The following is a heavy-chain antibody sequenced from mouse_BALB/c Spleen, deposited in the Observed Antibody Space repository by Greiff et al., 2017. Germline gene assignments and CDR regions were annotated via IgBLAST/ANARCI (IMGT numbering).Heavy chain of an antibody. CDR2: IWAGGST. V-gene: IGHV2-9*02. Sequence: QVQLQQSGPGLVAPSQSLSITCTVSGFSLTSYGVHWVRQPPGKGLEWLGVIWAGGSTNYNSALMSRLSISKDNSKSQVFLKMNSLQTDDTAMYYCARAGWDGRYFDVWGAGTTVTVSS. D-gene: IGHD4-1*01. J-gene: IGHJ1*01. CDR1: GFSLTSYG. CDR3: ARAGWDGRYFDV.